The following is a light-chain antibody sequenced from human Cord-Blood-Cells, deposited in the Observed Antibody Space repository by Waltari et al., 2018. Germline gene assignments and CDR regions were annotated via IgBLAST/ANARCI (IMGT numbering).Light chain of an antibody. CDR2: YAS. J-gene: IGKJ4*01. V-gene: IGKV3-11*01. CDR1: QSVSSY. Sequence: EIVLTQSPATLSLSPGERATPPCRASQSVSSYLAWYQQKPGQAPRLLNYYASNRATGIPARFSGSGSGTDFTLTISSLEPEDFAVYYCQQRSNWPRGLTFGGGTKVEIK. CDR3: QQRSNWPRGLT.